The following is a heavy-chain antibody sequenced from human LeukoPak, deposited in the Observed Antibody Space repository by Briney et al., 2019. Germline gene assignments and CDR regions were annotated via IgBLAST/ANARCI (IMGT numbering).Heavy chain of an antibody. D-gene: IGHD5-24*01. CDR3: ATSRDGYNPLDY. CDR1: GYTFTSYG. J-gene: IGHJ4*02. CDR2: ISAYNGNT. V-gene: IGHV1-18*01. Sequence: ASVKVSCKASGYTFTSYGISWVRQAPGRGLEWTGWISAYNGNTNYAQKLQGRVTMTTDTSTSTASMELRNLTSDDTAVYYCATSRDGYNPLDYWGQGTQVTVSS.